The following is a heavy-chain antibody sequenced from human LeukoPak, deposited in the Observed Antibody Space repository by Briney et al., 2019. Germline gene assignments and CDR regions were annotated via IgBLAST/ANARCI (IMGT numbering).Heavy chain of an antibody. Sequence: ASVKVSCKASGYTFTSYGISWVRQAPGQGLERMGWISTYNGNTNYAQKLQGRVTMTTDTSTSTAYMELRSLRSDDTAVYYCARGSPSYGSGSYYNYWGQGTLVTVSS. V-gene: IGHV1-18*01. D-gene: IGHD3-10*01. CDR3: ARGSPSYGSGSYYNY. J-gene: IGHJ4*02. CDR1: GYTFTSYG. CDR2: ISTYNGNT.